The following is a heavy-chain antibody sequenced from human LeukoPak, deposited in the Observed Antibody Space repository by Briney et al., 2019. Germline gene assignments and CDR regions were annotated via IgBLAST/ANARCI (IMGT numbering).Heavy chain of an antibody. Sequence: SETLSLTCTVSGGSISSYYWSWIRQPPGKGLEWIGYIYHSGSTYYNPSLKSRVTISVDRSKNQFSLKLSSVTAADTAVYYCARDTYSHWFDPWGQGTLVTVSS. CDR3: ARDTYSHWFDP. CDR1: GGSISSYY. J-gene: IGHJ5*02. V-gene: IGHV4-59*12. CDR2: IYHSGST. D-gene: IGHD4-11*01.